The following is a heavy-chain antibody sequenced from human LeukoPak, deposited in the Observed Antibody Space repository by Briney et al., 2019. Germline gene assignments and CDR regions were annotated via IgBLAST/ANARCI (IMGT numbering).Heavy chain of an antibody. J-gene: IGHJ4*02. Sequence: SETLSLTCAVYGGSFSGYYWSWIRQPPGKGLEWIGEINHSGSTNYNPSLKSRVTISVDTSKNQFSLKLSSVTAADTAVYYCARSSGGSSHHNWGQGTLVTVSS. V-gene: IGHV4-34*01. CDR3: ARSSGGSSHHN. D-gene: IGHD2-15*01. CDR1: GGSFSGYY. CDR2: INHSGST.